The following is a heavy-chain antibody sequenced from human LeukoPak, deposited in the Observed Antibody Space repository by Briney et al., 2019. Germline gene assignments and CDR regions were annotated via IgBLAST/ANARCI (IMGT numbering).Heavy chain of an antibody. J-gene: IGHJ6*02. Sequence: GGSLRLSCAASGFTFSSYAVSWVRQAPGKGLEWVSAISGSGDRTYYAESVKGRFSISRDNSKNTLYLQMHSLRAEDTAVYYCGKRELWHGSGEDAWGQGTTVTVSS. CDR3: GKRELWHGSGEDA. V-gene: IGHV3-23*01. CDR2: ISGSGDRT. D-gene: IGHD3-10*01. CDR1: GFTFSSYA.